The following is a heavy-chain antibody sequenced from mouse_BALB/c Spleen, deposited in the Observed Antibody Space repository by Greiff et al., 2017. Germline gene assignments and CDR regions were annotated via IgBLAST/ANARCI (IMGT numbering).Heavy chain of an antibody. V-gene: IGHV2-2*02. CDR2: IWSGGST. CDR3: ARGGTTVVALYWYFDV. CDR1: GFSLTSYG. J-gene: IGHJ1*01. Sequence: VQLVESGPGLVQPSQSLSITCTVSGFSLTSYGVHWVRQSPGKGLEWLGGIWSGGSTDYNAAFISRLSISKDNSKSQVFFKMNSLQANDTAIYYCARGGTTVVALYWYFDVWGAGTTVTVSS. D-gene: IGHD1-1*01.